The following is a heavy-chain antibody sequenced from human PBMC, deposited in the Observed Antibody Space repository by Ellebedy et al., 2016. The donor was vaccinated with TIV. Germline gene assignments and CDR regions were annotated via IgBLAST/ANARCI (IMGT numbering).Heavy chain of an antibody. CDR3: EKVPVGYCTTPPCFYFDY. Sequence: GESLKISCAASGFTFRSYDMHWVRQAPGKGLEWLTLLSYDGNNKYYADSVKGRFTVSRDNSKNTLYLQMSSLRPDDTAVYYCEKVPVGYCTTPPCFYFDYWGQGSLVTVSS. CDR1: GFTFRSYD. J-gene: IGHJ4*02. D-gene: IGHD2-8*01. CDR2: LSYDGNNK. V-gene: IGHV3-30*18.